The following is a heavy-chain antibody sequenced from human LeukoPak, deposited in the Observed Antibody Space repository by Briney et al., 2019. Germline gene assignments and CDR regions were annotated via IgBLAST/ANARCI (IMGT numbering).Heavy chain of an antibody. CDR2: ISSGGGYT. Sequence: PGGSLGLSCAASGFTFSDYYMSWIRQAPGKGLEWVSRISSGGGYTGYADSLKGRFTISRDNAKNSLHLQMNSLRAEDTAVYYCARDRRDGGYNPGDPRGFANWGQGTLVTVSS. D-gene: IGHD5-24*01. CDR3: ARDRRDGGYNPGDPRGFAN. J-gene: IGHJ4*02. CDR1: GFTFSDYY. V-gene: IGHV3-11*06.